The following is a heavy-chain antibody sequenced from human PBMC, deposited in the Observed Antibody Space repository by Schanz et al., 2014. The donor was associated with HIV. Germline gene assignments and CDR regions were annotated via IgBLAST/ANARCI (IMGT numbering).Heavy chain of an antibody. Sequence: QVQLVQSGAEVKKPGASVKVSCKASGDTFTGDFMHWVRQAPGQGLEWMGWISAYNGHPHYGQKFQGRFTMTSDTSTSTAYMELRNLRSDDTAVFYCARVGAGVTVFFDYWGQGTLVSVSS. J-gene: IGHJ4*02. V-gene: IGHV1-18*04. CDR3: ARVGAGVTVFFDY. D-gene: IGHD3-10*01. CDR2: ISAYNGHP. CDR1: GDTFTGDF.